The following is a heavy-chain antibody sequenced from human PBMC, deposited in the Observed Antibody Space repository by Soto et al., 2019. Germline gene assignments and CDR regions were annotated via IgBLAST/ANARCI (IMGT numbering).Heavy chain of an antibody. J-gene: IGHJ5*02. CDR3: ARGYYDSSGYENWFDP. Sequence: ASVKVSCTESGYTFTSYYMHWVRQAPGQGLEWMGIINPSGGSTSYAQKFQGRVTMTRDTSTSTVYMELSSLRSEDTAVYYCARGYYDSSGYENWFDPWGQGTLVTVSS. V-gene: IGHV1-46*01. CDR1: GYTFTSYY. CDR2: INPSGGST. D-gene: IGHD3-22*01.